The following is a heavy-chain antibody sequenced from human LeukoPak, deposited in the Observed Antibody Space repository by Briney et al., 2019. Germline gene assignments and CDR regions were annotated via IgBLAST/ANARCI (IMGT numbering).Heavy chain of an antibody. CDR2: INTYNGNT. D-gene: IGHD2-15*01. CDR1: GYSFADYY. Sequence: GASVKVSCKASGYSFADYYMHWVRQAPGQGLEWMGWINTYNGNTNYAQKLQGRVTMTTDTSTSTAYMDLRSLRSDDTAGYYCASRKPYWGTGSCYETLDYGDQGTLVTVSS. CDR3: ASRKPYWGTGSCYETLDY. J-gene: IGHJ4*02. V-gene: IGHV1-18*04.